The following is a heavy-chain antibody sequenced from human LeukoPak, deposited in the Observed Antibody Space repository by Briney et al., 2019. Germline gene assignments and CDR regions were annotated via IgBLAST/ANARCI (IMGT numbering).Heavy chain of an antibody. CDR2: IIPIFGTA. CDR3: ARGDPSGSYHY. Sequence: ASVKVSCKASGGTFSSYANSWVRQAPGQGLEWMGGIIPIFGTANYAQKFQGRVTITTDESTSTAYMELSSLRSEDTAVYYCARGDPSGSYHYWGQGTLVTVSS. V-gene: IGHV1-69*05. CDR1: GGTFSSYA. D-gene: IGHD1-26*01. J-gene: IGHJ4*02.